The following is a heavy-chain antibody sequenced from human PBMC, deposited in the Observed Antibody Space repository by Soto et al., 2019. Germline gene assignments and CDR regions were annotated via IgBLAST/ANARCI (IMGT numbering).Heavy chain of an antibody. J-gene: IGHJ4*02. D-gene: IGHD6-19*01. V-gene: IGHV3-7*05. CDR2: IKQDGSEK. Sequence: GGSLRLSCAASGFTFSSYWMSWVRQAPGKGLEWVANIKQDGSEKYYVDSVKGRFTISRDNAKNSLYLQMNSLRAEDTAVYYCARDSYYEYSSRWTIFDYWGQGTLVTVSS. CDR3: ARDSYYEYSSRWTIFDY. CDR1: GFTFSSYW.